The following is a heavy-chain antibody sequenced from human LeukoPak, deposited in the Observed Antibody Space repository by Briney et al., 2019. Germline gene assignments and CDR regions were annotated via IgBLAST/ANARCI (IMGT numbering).Heavy chain of an antibody. CDR3: ARSSYCYDRSGYYYLDY. CDR2: INPNSGGT. V-gene: IGHV1-2*02. J-gene: IGHJ4*02. CDR1: GYTFTDYY. Sequence: ASVTLSCKASGYTFTDYYLHWVRQAPGQGLEWMGWINPNSGGTNYAKKFPGRVTMTRDTSTSPAYMEPSRLGSGDTAVYYCARSSYCYDRSGYYYLDYWGQGTLVTVSS. D-gene: IGHD3-22*01.